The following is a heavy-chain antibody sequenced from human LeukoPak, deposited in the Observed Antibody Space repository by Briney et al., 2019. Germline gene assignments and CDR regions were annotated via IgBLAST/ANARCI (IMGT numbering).Heavy chain of an antibody. CDR2: ISGSGGST. V-gene: IGHV3-23*01. D-gene: IGHD7-27*01. CDR1: GFTFSSYA. CDR3: AKPLTGEFKYYFDY. J-gene: IGHJ4*02. Sequence: PGGSLRLSCAASGFTFSSYAMSWVRQAPGKGLEWVSAISGSGGSTYYADSVEGRFTISRDNSKNTLYLQTNSLRAEDTAVYYCAKPLTGEFKYYFDYWGQGTLVTVSS.